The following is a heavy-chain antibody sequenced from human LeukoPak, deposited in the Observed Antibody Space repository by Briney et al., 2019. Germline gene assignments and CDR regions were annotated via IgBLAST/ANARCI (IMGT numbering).Heavy chain of an antibody. CDR3: HTSPQWDPRSARARDY. J-gene: IGHJ4*02. CDR1: GDSISNDKYY. Sequence: SETLSLTCTVSGDSISNDKYYWGWLRQPPGKGLEWIGSIYYSGSTYYNPSLNSRVTISVDTSKNQFSLKLSSVTAADTAVYYCHTSPQWDPRSARARDYWGQGTLVTVSS. V-gene: IGHV4-39*01. CDR2: IYYSGST. D-gene: IGHD1-26*01.